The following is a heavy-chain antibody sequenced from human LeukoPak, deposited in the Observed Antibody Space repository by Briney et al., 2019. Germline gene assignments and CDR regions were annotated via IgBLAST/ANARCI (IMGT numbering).Heavy chain of an antibody. J-gene: IGHJ5*02. V-gene: IGHV4-59*08. D-gene: IGHD3-16*01. CDR3: ARALGDP. Sequence: PSETLSLTCTVSGGSISSYYWSWIRQPPGKGLEWIGYIYYGGSTNYNPSLKSRVTISVDTSKNQFSLKLSSVTAADTAVYYCARALGDPWGQGTLVTVSS. CDR1: GGSISSYY. CDR2: IYYGGST.